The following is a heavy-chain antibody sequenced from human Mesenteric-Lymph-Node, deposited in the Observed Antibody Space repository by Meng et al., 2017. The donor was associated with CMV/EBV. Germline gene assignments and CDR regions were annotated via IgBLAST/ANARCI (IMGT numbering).Heavy chain of an antibody. Sequence: SETLSLTCTVSGGSISSSSYYWGWIRQPPGKGLEWIGSIYYSGSNYYNPSLKSRVTISVDTSKNQFSLKLSSVTAADTAVYYCARAFSLDYDFWSGYYRGYFDYWGQGTLVAVSS. J-gene: IGHJ4*02. CDR3: ARAFSLDYDFWSGYYRGYFDY. CDR2: IYYSGSN. CDR1: GGSISSSSYY. V-gene: IGHV4-39*07. D-gene: IGHD3-3*01.